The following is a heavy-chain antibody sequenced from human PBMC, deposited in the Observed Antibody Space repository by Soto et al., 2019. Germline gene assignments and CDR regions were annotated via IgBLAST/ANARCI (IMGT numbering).Heavy chain of an antibody. J-gene: IGHJ4*02. CDR2: IKSKTDGGTT. V-gene: IGHV3-15*01. D-gene: IGHD5-18*01. CDR3: TTDTARGYSYGHRFDY. CDR1: GFTFSNAW. Sequence: GGSQSLSCAASGFTFSNAWMSWVRQAPGQGMERDGRIKSKTDGGTTDYAAPVKGRFTISRNDSKNTLYLQINSLKTEDTAVYYCTTDTARGYSYGHRFDYWGQGALVTVSS.